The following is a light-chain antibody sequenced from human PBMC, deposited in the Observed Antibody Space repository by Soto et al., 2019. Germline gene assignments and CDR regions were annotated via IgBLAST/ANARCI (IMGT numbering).Light chain of an antibody. CDR3: QQYNSYWT. J-gene: IGKJ1*01. CDR2: KAS. V-gene: IGKV1-5*03. Sequence: DIQMTQSPSTLSASVGDRVTLTCRASQSISSWLAWYQQKPGKAPKLLIYKASSLESGVPSRFSGGGSGTVFTLTISSLQPDVFASYYYQQYNSYWTFGQGTKVEIK. CDR1: QSISSW.